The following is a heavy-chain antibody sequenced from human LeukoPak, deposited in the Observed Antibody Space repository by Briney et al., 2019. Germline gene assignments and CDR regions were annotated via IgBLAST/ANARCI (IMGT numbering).Heavy chain of an antibody. CDR1: GYTFTSFG. Sequence: ASVKVSCKASGYTFTSFGISWVRQAPGQGLEYMGWISTYNGKTNYARKLQGRVTMTTDTSTSTAYTELRSLRSDDTAVYYCAARSGTYPYYFDYWGQGTLVTVSS. CDR2: ISTYNGKT. D-gene: IGHD3-10*01. J-gene: IGHJ4*02. CDR3: AARSGTYPYYFDY. V-gene: IGHV1-18*01.